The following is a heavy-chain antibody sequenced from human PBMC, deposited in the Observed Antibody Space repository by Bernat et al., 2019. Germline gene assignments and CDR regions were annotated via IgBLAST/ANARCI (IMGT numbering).Heavy chain of an antibody. J-gene: IGHJ4*02. Sequence: QVQLVESGGGVVQPGKSLRLSCAGSGFTFSSFGIHWVRQAPGKGLAWLAFIWPDGSYKQFADAVKGRFTISRDNSKNTVFLQIDSLRGDDTAVYYCARVGAFRELGDYWGRGTLVTVSS. CDR1: GFTFSSFG. D-gene: IGHD3-10*01. V-gene: IGHV3-33*01. CDR2: IWPDGSYK. CDR3: ARVGAFRELGDY.